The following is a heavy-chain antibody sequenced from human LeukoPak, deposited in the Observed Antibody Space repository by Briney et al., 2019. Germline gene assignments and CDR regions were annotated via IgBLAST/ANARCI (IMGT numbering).Heavy chain of an antibody. V-gene: IGHV4-59*01. Sequence: SETLSLTCTVAGGSIRTYYWSWIRQPPGKGLEWIGYIYYSGSTKYNPSLKSRVTISVDTSKNQFSLKLSSVTAADTAVYYCARSSSGSFPYFDYWGQGTLVTVSS. D-gene: IGHD1-26*01. J-gene: IGHJ4*02. CDR1: GGSIRTYY. CDR2: IYYSGST. CDR3: ARSSSGSFPYFDY.